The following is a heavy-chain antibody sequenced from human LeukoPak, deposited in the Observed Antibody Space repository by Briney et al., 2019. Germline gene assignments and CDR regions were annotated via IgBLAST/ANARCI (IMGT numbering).Heavy chain of an antibody. V-gene: IGHV1-18*01. CDR2: ISAYNGNT. D-gene: IGHD6-6*01. CDR3: ARGAAQYSSFRY. Sequence: ASVKVSCKASGGTFSSYAISWVRQAPGQGLEWMGWISAYNGNTNYAQKLQGRVTMTTDTSTSTAYMELRSLRSDDTAVYYCARGAAQYSSFRYWGQGTLVTVSS. CDR1: GGTFSSYA. J-gene: IGHJ4*02.